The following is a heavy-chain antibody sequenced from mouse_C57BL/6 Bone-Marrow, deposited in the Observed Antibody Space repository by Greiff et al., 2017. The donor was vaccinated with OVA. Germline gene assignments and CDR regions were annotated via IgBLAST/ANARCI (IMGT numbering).Heavy chain of an antibody. Sequence: QVHVKQPGAELVMPGASVKLSCKASGYTFTSYWMHWVKQRPGQGLEWIGEIDPSDSYTNYNQKFKGKSTLTVDKSSSTAYMQLSSLTSEDSAVYYCAREMGWLLSWFAYWGQGTLVTVSA. CDR3: AREMGWLLSWFAY. J-gene: IGHJ3*01. V-gene: IGHV1-69*01. CDR1: GYTFTSYW. D-gene: IGHD2-3*01. CDR2: IDPSDSYT.